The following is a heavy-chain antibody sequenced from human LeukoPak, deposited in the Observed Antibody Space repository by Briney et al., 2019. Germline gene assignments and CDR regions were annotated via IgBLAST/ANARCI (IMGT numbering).Heavy chain of an antibody. D-gene: IGHD3-10*01. CDR1: GFTFSSYWMHNFSSYW. CDR2: ISSSSSTI. Sequence: PGGSLRLSCAASGFTFSSYWMHNFSSYWMHWVRQAPGKGLEWVSYISSSSSTIYYADSVKGRFTISRDNAKNSLYLQMNSLRAEDTAVYYCARDKEWFGELFAFDIWGQGTMVTVSS. CDR3: ARDKEWFGELFAFDI. J-gene: IGHJ3*02. V-gene: IGHV3-48*01.